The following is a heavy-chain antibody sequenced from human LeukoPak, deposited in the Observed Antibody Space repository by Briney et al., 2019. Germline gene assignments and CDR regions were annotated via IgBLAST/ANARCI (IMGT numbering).Heavy chain of an antibody. J-gene: IGHJ4*02. CDR1: GGSISSGGYY. CDR2: IYYSGST. CDR3: ARVRYFDWSPFYFDY. D-gene: IGHD3-9*01. Sequence: SETLSLTCTVSGGSISSGGYYWSWIRQHPGKGLEWIGYIYYSGSTYYNPSLKSRVTISADTSKNQFSLKLSSVTAADTAVYYCARVRYFDWSPFYFDYWGQGTLVTVSS. V-gene: IGHV4-31*03.